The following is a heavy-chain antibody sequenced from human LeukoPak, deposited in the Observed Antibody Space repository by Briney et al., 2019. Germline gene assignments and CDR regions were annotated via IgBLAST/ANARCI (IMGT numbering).Heavy chain of an antibody. Sequence: PSETLSLTCTVSGGSISSSSYYWGWIRQPPGKGLEWIGSIYYSGSTYYNPSLKSRVTISVDTSKNQFSLKLSSVTAADTAVYYCARGPQYYYDSSGYVFDYWGQGTLVTVSS. J-gene: IGHJ4*02. CDR3: ARGPQYYYDSSGYVFDY. CDR1: GGSISSSSYY. V-gene: IGHV4-39*01. D-gene: IGHD3-22*01. CDR2: IYYSGST.